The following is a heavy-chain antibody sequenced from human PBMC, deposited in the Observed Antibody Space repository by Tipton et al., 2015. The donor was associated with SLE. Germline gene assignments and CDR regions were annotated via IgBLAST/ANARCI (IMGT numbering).Heavy chain of an antibody. CDR2: TIPIFGTP. J-gene: IGHJ6*03. V-gene: IGHV1-69*05. CDR3: ARGALGYNYYYYMDV. Sequence: QLVQSGAELKKPGSSVKVSCQASGGTFTSHAISWVRQAPGQGLEWMGGTIPIFGTPNYAQKFQGRVTFITDESTSTAYMELNSLRSNDTAVYFCARGALGYNYYYYMDVWGKGTPVTVSS. CDR1: GGTFTSHA.